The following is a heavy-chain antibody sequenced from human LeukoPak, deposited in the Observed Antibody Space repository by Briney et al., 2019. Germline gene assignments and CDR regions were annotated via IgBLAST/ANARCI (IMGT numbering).Heavy chain of an antibody. V-gene: IGHV3-30*02. CDR2: IRYDGSNK. D-gene: IGHD5-18*01. CDR3: AKDVFRGYSYGSGEYFDY. Sequence: GGSLRLSCAASGFTFSSYGMHWVRQAPGKGLEWVAFIRYDGSNKYYADSVKGRFTISRDNSKNTLYLQMNSLRAEDTAVYYCAKDVFRGYSYGSGEYFDYWGQGTLVTVSS. CDR1: GFTFSSYG. J-gene: IGHJ4*02.